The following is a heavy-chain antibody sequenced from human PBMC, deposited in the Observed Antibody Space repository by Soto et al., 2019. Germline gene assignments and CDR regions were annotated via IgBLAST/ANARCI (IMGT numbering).Heavy chain of an antibody. J-gene: IGHJ1*01. CDR3: AHRLARGATGLYFQH. D-gene: IGHD3-9*01. Sequence: GSGPTLVNPTQTLTLTCTFSGLSLSASGVAVGWIRQPPGEALEWLALIYWDDDKRYSPSLKNRLTITKDTSKNQVVLTMTNMDPVDTATYYCAHRLARGATGLYFQHWGQGTPVTRLL. CDR1: GLSLSASGVA. V-gene: IGHV2-5*02. CDR2: IYWDDDK.